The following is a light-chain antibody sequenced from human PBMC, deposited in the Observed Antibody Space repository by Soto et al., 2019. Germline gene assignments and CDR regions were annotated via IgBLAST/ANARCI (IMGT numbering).Light chain of an antibody. CDR2: SND. J-gene: IGLJ1*01. Sequence: QSVLTQPASASGPPGQRVTISGSGSSSTIVSNTVTWYQHLPGADPRILIHSNDQLPSGVPDRFSGSKHGTHASLAISGLHSEDEADYSCAAWDENLRGVFGTGTKVTVL. CDR1: SSTIVSNT. V-gene: IGLV1-44*01. CDR3: AAWDENLRGV.